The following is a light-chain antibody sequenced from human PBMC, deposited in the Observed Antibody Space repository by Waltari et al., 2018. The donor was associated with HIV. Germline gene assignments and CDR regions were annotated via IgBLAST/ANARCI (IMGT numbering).Light chain of an antibody. Sequence: QSVLTQPPSASGTPGQRVTISCSGSSSNIGSNYVYWYQQPPGTAPKLLIYRNKQRPSGVPDLFAASKSGSSSSLAIRVLRSEEEADYYCAAWDDSCWVFGGGTKLTVL. J-gene: IGLJ3*02. CDR3: AAWDDSCWV. V-gene: IGLV1-47*01. CDR1: SSNIGSNY. CDR2: RNK.